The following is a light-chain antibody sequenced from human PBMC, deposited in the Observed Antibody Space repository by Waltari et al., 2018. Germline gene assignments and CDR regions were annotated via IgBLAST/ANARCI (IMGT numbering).Light chain of an antibody. CDR1: QSVFYSSYNKND. CDR3: HQYYSIPYT. J-gene: IGKJ2*01. Sequence: DIVMTQSPDSLSVSLGERATINCKSSQSVFYSSYNKNDLAWYQQKPGQPPKLLIYWASTRESGVPDGFSGSGSGTDFTLTISSLQAEDVAVYYCHQYYSIPYTFGQGTKLEVK. V-gene: IGKV4-1*01. CDR2: WAS.